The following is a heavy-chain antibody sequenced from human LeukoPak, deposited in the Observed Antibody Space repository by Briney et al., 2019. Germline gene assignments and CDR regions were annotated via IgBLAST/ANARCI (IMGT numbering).Heavy chain of an antibody. J-gene: IGHJ3*02. V-gene: IGHV3-23*01. Sequence: GGSLRLSCAASGFTFSSYAMNWVRQAPGKGLEWVSTISSGGSSTYYAESVKGRFTISRDNSKNTLYLQMNSLRAEDTAVYYCAKQGYCSGGSCYRSYAFDIWGQGTMVTVSS. CDR1: GFTFSSYA. D-gene: IGHD2-15*01. CDR3: AKQGYCSGGSCYRSYAFDI. CDR2: ISSGGSST.